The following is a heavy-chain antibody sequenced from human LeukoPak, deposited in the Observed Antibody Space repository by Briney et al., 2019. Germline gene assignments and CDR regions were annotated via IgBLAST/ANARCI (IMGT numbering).Heavy chain of an antibody. D-gene: IGHD2-15*01. CDR2: ISGSGGST. CDR3: AKDKDIVVVVAATIFDY. Sequence: PGGSLRLSCAASGFTFSSYAMSWVRQAPGKGLEWVSAISGSGGSTYYADSVKGRFTISRDNSKHTLYLQMNSLRAEDTAVYYCAKDKDIVVVVAATIFDYWGQGTLVTVSS. CDR1: GFTFSSYA. J-gene: IGHJ4*02. V-gene: IGHV3-23*01.